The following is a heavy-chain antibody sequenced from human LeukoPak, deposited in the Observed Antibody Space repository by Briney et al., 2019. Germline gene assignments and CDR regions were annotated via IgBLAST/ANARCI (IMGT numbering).Heavy chain of an antibody. CDR2: ISWNSGSI. V-gene: IGHV3-9*01. J-gene: IGHJ4*02. CDR1: GFTFSNYF. CDR3: AKGGYYDSSGYPDY. Sequence: PGGSLRLSCAASGFTFSNYFLRWVRQAPGKGLEWVSGISWNSGSIGYADSAKGRFTISRDNAKNSLYLQMNSLRAEDTALYYCAKGGYYDSSGYPDYWGQGTLVTVSS. D-gene: IGHD3-22*01.